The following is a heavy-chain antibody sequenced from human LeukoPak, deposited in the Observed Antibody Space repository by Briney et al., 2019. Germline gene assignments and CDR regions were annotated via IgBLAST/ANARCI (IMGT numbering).Heavy chain of an antibody. Sequence: SETLSLTCAVYGGSFSGYYWSWIRQPPAKGLEWIGEINHSGSTNYNPSLKSRVTISVDTSKNQFSLKLSSVTAADTAVYYCARVITMVRGVIRYGMDVWGKGTTVTVSS. J-gene: IGHJ6*04. CDR1: GGSFSGYY. CDR2: INHSGST. D-gene: IGHD3-10*01. V-gene: IGHV4-34*01. CDR3: ARVITMVRGVIRYGMDV.